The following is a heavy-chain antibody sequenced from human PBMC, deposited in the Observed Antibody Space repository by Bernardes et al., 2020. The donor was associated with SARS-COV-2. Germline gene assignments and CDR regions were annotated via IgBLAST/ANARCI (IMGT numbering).Heavy chain of an antibody. V-gene: IGHV4-34*01. CDR3: ARSPDYDVLTGYYAEGFDS. CDR1: GGSFSGYC. D-gene: IGHD3-9*01. Sequence: ETLSLTCAVYGGSFSGYCWTWIRQPPGKGLEWIGEITHSGSTNYNPSLKSRVTISVDTSKNQFSLKVSSVTAADTAVYYCARSPDYDVLTGYYAEGFDSWGQGTLVSVSS. CDR2: ITHSGST. J-gene: IGHJ5*01.